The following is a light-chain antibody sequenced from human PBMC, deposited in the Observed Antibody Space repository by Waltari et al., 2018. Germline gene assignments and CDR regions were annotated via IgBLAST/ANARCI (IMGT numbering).Light chain of an antibody. J-gene: IGKJ3*01. V-gene: IGKV3-20*01. CDR2: GAS. CDR3: QQYGSSPRT. Sequence: EIVLTQSPGTLSLSPGERATLSCRASQSVSSSYLAWYQQKPGQAPRLLIYGASRRATGIPDRFSGSGSGTDFTLTISRLEPEDLAVYYCQQYGSSPRTFGPGTKVDIK. CDR1: QSVSSSY.